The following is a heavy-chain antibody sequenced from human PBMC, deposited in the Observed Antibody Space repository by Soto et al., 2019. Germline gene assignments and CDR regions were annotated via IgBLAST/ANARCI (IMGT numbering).Heavy chain of an antibody. CDR3: VRSYDF. CDR1: GCTLSSAW. J-gene: IGHJ4*02. Sequence: ESGGGLVQPGGSLRRSCAASGCTLSSAWMTWVRQAPGKGLEWVANIKEDGSERYYVHSVEGRFTVSRDNAKNSLYLQMDSLRAEDTAIYYCVRSYDFWGQGTQVTVSS. CDR2: IKEDGSER. V-gene: IGHV3-7*05.